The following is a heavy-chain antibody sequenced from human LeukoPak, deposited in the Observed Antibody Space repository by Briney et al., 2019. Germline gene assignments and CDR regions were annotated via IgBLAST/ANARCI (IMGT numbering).Heavy chain of an antibody. CDR2: IYPGDSDT. CDR1: GYSFTSYW. Sequence: PGESLKISCEGSGYSFTSYWIGWVRQMPGRGLEWMGIIYPGDSDTRYSPSFQGQVTISADTSISTAYLQWSSLKASDSAMYYCARSSRGYCTTTGCFFDYWGQGTLVTVSS. V-gene: IGHV5-51*01. J-gene: IGHJ4*02. D-gene: IGHD2-2*01. CDR3: ARSSRGYCTTTGCFFDY.